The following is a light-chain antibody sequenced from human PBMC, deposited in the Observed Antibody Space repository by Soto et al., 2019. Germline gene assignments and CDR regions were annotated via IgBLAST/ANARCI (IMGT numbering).Light chain of an antibody. CDR3: QQYSVYWT. J-gene: IGKJ1*01. CDR2: DAS. Sequence: DIHLTQSPSLVSASVGDRVTSXXRASQSVSTRLAWYQQKPGKAPKVLIYDASSWAGGVPSRFTGSGSGTEFTLTINSLQPDDFATYYCQQYSVYWTFGQGTKV. CDR1: QSVSTR. V-gene: IGKV1-5*01.